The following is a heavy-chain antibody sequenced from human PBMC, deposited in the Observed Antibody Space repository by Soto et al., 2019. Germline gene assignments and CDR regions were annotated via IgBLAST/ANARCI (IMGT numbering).Heavy chain of an antibody. J-gene: IGHJ4*02. Sequence: DSVKVSCKASGYTFTSYAMHWVRQAPGQRLEWMGWINAGNGNTKYSQKFQGRVTITRDTSASTAYMELSSLRSEDTAVYYCVREGYSYGQTFDYWGQRTLVTVSS. D-gene: IGHD5-18*01. CDR3: VREGYSYGQTFDY. V-gene: IGHV1-3*01. CDR2: INAGNGNT. CDR1: GYTFTSYA.